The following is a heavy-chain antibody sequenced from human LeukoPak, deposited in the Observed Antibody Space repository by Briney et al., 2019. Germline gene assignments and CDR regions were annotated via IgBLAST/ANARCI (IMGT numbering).Heavy chain of an antibody. CDR3: ATGGWGYTYGLGH. V-gene: IGHV3-66*01. CDR1: GFTVSSNY. CDR2: IYSGDST. J-gene: IGHJ4*02. D-gene: IGHD5-18*01. Sequence: PGGSLRLSCAASGFTVSSNYMYWVRQAPGKGLEWVSVIYSGDSTYYADSVKGRFTISRDNSKNTLSLQMNSLRAEDTAVYYCATGGWGYTYGLGHWGQGTLLTVS.